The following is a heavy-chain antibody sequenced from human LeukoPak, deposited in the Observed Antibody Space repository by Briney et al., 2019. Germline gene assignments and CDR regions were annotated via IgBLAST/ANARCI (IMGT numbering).Heavy chain of an antibody. Sequence: GGSLRLSCAVSGITVSGNYMTWVRQAPGKGLDWVSATYSGGSTYYADSVKGRFTISRDNSKNTLYLQMNSLRPEDTAVYYCASLGYWGQGTLVTVSS. CDR2: TYSGGST. D-gene: IGHD3-16*01. CDR1: GITVSGNY. CDR3: ASLGY. V-gene: IGHV3-66*02. J-gene: IGHJ4*02.